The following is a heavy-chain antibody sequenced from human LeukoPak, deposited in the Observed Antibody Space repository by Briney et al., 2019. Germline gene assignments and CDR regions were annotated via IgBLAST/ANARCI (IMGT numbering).Heavy chain of an antibody. J-gene: IGHJ6*02. CDR1: GFTFSSYS. V-gene: IGHV3-21*01. CDR3: AKDGMATTRSYYGMDV. D-gene: IGHD5-24*01. CDR2: ISSSSSYI. Sequence: PGGSLRLSCAASGFTFSSYSMNWVRQAPGKGLEWVSSISSSSSYIYYADSVKGRFTISRDNAKNSLYLQMNTLRPEDTGLYYCAKDGMATTRSYYGMDVWGQGTTVTVSS.